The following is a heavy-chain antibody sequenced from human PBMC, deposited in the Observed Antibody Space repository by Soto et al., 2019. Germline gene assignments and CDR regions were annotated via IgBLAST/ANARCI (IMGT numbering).Heavy chain of an antibody. J-gene: IGHJ4*02. CDR3: ARDLVGMGGDSPGD. D-gene: IGHD2-21*02. Sequence: EVQLVESGGGLIQPGGSLRLSCAASGFTVSSNYMSWVRQAPGKGLEWVSVIYSGGSTYYADSVKGRFTISRDNSKNTLYLQMNSLRAEDTAVYYCARDLVGMGGDSPGDWGQGTLVTVSS. CDR2: IYSGGST. CDR1: GFTVSSNY. V-gene: IGHV3-53*01.